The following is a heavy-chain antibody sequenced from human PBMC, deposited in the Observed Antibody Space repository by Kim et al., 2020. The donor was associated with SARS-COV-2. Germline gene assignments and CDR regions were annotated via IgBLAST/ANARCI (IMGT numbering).Heavy chain of an antibody. CDR3: ARDGGYSGYDDYYSDY. Sequence: GGSLRLSCAASGFTVSSNYMSWVRQAPGKGLEWVSVIYSGGSTYYADSVKGRFTISRDNSKNTLYLQMNSLRAEDTAVYYCARDGGYSGYDDYYSDYWGQGTLVTVSS. CDR1: GFTVSSNY. V-gene: IGHV3-66*01. CDR2: IYSGGST. D-gene: IGHD5-12*01. J-gene: IGHJ4*02.